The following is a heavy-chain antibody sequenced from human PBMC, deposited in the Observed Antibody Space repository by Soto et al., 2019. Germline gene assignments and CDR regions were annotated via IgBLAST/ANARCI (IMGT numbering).Heavy chain of an antibody. Sequence: GGSLRLSCAASGFTFSSYAMHWVRQAPGKGLEWVAVISYDGSNKYYADSVKGRFTISRDNSKNTLYLQMNSLRAEDTAVYYCAREGGSYRYFDYWGQGTLVTVSS. J-gene: IGHJ4*02. V-gene: IGHV3-30-3*01. CDR1: GFTFSSYA. CDR3: AREGGSYRYFDY. CDR2: ISYDGSNK. D-gene: IGHD1-26*01.